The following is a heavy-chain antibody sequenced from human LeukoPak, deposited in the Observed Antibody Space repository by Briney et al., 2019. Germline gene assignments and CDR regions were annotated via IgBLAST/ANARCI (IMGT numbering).Heavy chain of an antibody. CDR1: GGSISSSSYY. D-gene: IGHD3-9*01. Sequence: SETLSLTSTVSGGSISSSSYYWGWIRRPPGKGLEWIGSIYYSGRTYYNPSLKSRVTISVDTSKNQFSLKLSSVTAADTAVYYCARRLARPGYFDYWGQGTLVTVSS. V-gene: IGHV4-39*01. J-gene: IGHJ4*02. CDR3: ARRLARPGYFDY. CDR2: IYYSGRT.